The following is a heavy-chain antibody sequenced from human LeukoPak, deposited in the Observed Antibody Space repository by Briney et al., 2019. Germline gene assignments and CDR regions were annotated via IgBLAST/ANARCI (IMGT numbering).Heavy chain of an antibody. CDR2: IYYSGST. J-gene: IGHJ3*02. Sequence: SETLSLTCSVSGGSISSSSHYWDWIRQPPGEGLEWIGSIYYSGSTYYNPSLKSRVTISVDTSKNQFSLKLTSMTAADTAVYYCMRGRDHPDIWGQGTMVTVSS. CDR3: MRGRDHPDI. CDR1: GGSISSSSHY. V-gene: IGHV4-39*07.